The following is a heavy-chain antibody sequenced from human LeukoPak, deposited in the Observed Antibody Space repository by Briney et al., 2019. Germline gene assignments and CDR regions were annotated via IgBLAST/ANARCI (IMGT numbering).Heavy chain of an antibody. Sequence: PSETLSLTCTVSGYSISSGYYWGWIRQPPGKGLEGIGSIYHSGSTYYNPSLKSRVTISVDTSKNQFSLKLSSVTAADTAVYYCAREDYYDSSGYLGYVYWGQGTLVTVSS. V-gene: IGHV4-38-2*02. D-gene: IGHD3-22*01. CDR1: GYSISSGYY. CDR2: IYHSGST. J-gene: IGHJ4*02. CDR3: AREDYYDSSGYLGYVY.